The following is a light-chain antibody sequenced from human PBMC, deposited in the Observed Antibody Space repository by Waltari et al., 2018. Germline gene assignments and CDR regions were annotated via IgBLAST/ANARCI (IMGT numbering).Light chain of an antibody. Sequence: DVVLPQSPLSLPVTPGQTASFTCRSDQTLLHRNGNTYLSWFLQKPGQPPRRLIYKVSNRDSGVPDRFSGSGAGTDFTLKISRVEADDVGIYYCMQGTQFPLTFGGGTNVEVK. CDR2: KVS. V-gene: IGKV2-30*02. J-gene: IGKJ4*01. CDR3: MQGTQFPLT. CDR1: QTLLHRNGNTY.